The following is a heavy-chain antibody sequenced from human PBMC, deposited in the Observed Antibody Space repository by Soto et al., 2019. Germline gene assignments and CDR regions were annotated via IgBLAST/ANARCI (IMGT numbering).Heavy chain of an antibody. J-gene: IGHJ4*02. D-gene: IGHD4-17*01. CDR3: SRVGGYYGDYPNFDY. CDR2: VYYSGST. V-gene: IGHV4-59*01. CDR1: GSSISPYY. Sequence: SETLSLTCIVSGSSISPYYWTWIRQPPGKGLEWIGNVYYSGSTNYNPPLKSRVTMSVDRSRNQFSLRLTSVTAADTAVYFCSRVGGYYGDYPNFDYWGQGSRVTVSS.